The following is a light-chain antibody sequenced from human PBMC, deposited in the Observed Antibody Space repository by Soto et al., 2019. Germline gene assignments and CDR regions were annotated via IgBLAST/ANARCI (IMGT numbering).Light chain of an antibody. CDR2: DNS. J-gene: IGLJ3*02. CDR1: NIGSKT. V-gene: IGLV3-21*02. Sequence: SYELTQPPSMSVAPGQTARITCEGNNIGSKTVHWYRQRPGQAPALVVYDNSDRPSGTPERFSGSTSGNTATLTISRVEVGDEADYYCQVWDSNSDHWVFGGGTKLTVL. CDR3: QVWDSNSDHWV.